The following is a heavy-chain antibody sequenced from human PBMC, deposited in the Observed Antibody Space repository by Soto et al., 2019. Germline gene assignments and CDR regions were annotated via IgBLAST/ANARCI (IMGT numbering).Heavy chain of an antibody. CDR2: INPNNGGT. D-gene: IGHD1-26*01. CDR1: GYTFTGYY. J-gene: IGHJ4*02. V-gene: IGHV1-2*02. CDR3: ARDLPIVGTTTWDY. Sequence: QVQLVQSGAEVKKSGASVMVSCKASGYTFTGYYIHWVRQAPGQGLEWMGWINPNNGGTDYVQKXQGRXXXXXXXXXXXVYMELSRLRSDDTAVYYXARDLPIVGTTTWDYWGQGTLVTVSS.